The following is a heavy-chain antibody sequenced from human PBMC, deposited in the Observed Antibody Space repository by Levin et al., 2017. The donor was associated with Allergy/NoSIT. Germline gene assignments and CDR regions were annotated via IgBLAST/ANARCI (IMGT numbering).Heavy chain of an antibody. J-gene: IGHJ4*02. CDR2: ISYDGSNK. Sequence: PGESLKISCAASGFTFSSYAMHWVRQAPGKGLEWVAVISYDGSNKYYADSVKGRFTISRDNSKNTLYLQMNSLRAEDTAVYYCARDTYYYDSSGYFFDYWGQGTLVTVSS. CDR1: GFTFSSYA. D-gene: IGHD3-22*01. CDR3: ARDTYYYDSSGYFFDY. V-gene: IGHV3-30-3*01.